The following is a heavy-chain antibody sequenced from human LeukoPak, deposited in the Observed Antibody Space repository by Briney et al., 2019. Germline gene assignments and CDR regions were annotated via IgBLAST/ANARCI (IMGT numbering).Heavy chain of an antibody. J-gene: IGHJ4*02. V-gene: IGHV4-4*07. CDR2: IYTSGST. Sequence: SETLSLTCTVSGVSISGDYWSWIRQPAGEGLEWIGRIYTSGSTNYNPSLKRRLTMSVHTSKNQFSLKLSSVAAADTAVYYCACITIFGVVAIIDYWGQGTLVTVSS. D-gene: IGHD3-3*01. CDR3: ACITIFGVVAIIDY. CDR1: GVSISGDY.